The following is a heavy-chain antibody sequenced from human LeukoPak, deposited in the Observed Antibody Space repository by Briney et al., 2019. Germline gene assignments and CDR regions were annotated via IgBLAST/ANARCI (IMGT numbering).Heavy chain of an antibody. CDR3: AIIIAAAGNDAFDI. CDR2: ISYDGSNK. Sequence: PGRSLRLSCAASGFTFSSYGMHWVRQAPGKGLEWVAVISYDGSNKYYADSVKGRFTISRDNSKNTLYLQMNSLRAEDTAVYYCAIIIAAAGNDAFDIWGQGTMVTVSS. V-gene: IGHV3-30*03. J-gene: IGHJ3*02. CDR1: GFTFSSYG. D-gene: IGHD6-13*01.